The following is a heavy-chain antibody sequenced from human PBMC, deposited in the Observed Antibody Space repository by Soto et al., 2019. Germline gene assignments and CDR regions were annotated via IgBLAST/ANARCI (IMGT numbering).Heavy chain of an antibody. V-gene: IGHV3-66*01. D-gene: IGHD3-9*01. J-gene: IGHJ4*02. CDR3: ARGVCDILTDLDY. CDR1: GFTVSSNY. CDR2: IYSGGST. Sequence: EVQLVESGGGLVQPGGSLRLSCAASGFTVSSNYMSLVRQAPGKGLEWVSVIYSGGSTYYADSVKVRFTISRDNSKNTLYLQMNSLRAGDTAVYYCARGVCDILTDLDYWGQGTLVTVSS.